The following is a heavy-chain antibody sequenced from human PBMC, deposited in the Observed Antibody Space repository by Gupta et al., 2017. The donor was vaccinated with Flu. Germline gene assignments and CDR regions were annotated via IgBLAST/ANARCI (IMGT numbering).Heavy chain of an antibody. CDR2: ISSSSSYI. CDR3: ARDRSTTWHKGNYFAY. V-gene: IGHV3-21*01. Sequence: MNWVRQAPGKGLEWVSSISSSSSYIYYADSVKGRFTISRDNAHNSMFLQMDSLRAEDTAVYYCARDRSTTWHKGNYFAYWAQGTLGTVYS. J-gene: IGHJ4*02. D-gene: IGHD6-13*01.